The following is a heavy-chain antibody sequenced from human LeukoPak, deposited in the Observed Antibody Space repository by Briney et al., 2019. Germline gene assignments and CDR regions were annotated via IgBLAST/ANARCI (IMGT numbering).Heavy chain of an antibody. V-gene: IGHV4-61*05. D-gene: IGHD3-22*01. CDR2: IYYTRST. CDR1: GGSISSSSYY. Sequence: SETLSLTCTVSGGSISSSSYYWNWIRQPSGKGLKWIGYIYYTRSTNSNPSLKSRVTISVDTSKNQFSLKLSSVTAADTAVYYCARHGKYYDSRANPYYFDYWGLRTLVTVSS. J-gene: IGHJ4*02. CDR3: ARHGKYYDSRANPYYFDY.